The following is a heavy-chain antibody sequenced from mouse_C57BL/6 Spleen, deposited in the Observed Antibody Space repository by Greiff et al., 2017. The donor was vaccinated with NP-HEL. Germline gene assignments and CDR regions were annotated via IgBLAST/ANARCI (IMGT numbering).Heavy chain of an antibody. CDR1: GFTFSSYA. CDR3: ARDRGRSFAMDY. D-gene: IGHD3-3*01. J-gene: IGHJ4*01. CDR2: ISDGGSYT. V-gene: IGHV5-4*01. Sequence: EVQGVESGGGLVKPGGSLKLSCAASGFTFSSYAMSWVRQTPEKRLEWVATISDGGSYTYYPDNVKGRFTISRDNAKNNLYLQMSHLKSEDTAMYYCARDRGRSFAMDYWGQGTSVTVSS.